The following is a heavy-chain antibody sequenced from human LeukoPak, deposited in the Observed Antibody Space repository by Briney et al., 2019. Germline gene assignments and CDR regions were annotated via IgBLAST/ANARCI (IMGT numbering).Heavy chain of an antibody. V-gene: IGHV3-23*01. Sequence: GGSLRPSCAASGFTFSSYDMTWVHQAPGRGLEWVSSIRPSGDNTYYGDSVKGRFTISRDNSKNTVYLQMNNMRVDDTAVYYCARVAGWHWFDPWGQGTLVTVSS. D-gene: IGHD6-19*01. CDR2: IRPSGDNT. CDR1: GFTFSSYD. CDR3: ARVAGWHWFDP. J-gene: IGHJ5*02.